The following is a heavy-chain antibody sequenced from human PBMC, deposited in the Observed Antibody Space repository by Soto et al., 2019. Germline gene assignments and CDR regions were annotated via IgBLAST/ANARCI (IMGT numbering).Heavy chain of an antibody. Sequence: SGFTFSNYWMHWVRQAPGKGLVWVSRINSDGSTTSHADSVKGRFTISRDNAKNTLYLQMNSLRAEDTAVYYCARLPGYSTGWTPFDFWGQGTQVTVSS. CDR3: ARLPGYSTGWTPFDF. V-gene: IGHV3-74*01. CDR2: INSDGSTT. D-gene: IGHD6-19*01. CDR1: GFTFSNYW. J-gene: IGHJ4*02.